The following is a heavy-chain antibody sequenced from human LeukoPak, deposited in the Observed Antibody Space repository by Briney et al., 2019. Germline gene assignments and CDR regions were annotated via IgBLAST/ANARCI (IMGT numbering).Heavy chain of an antibody. V-gene: IGHV6-1*01. CDR2: TYYGSKWYN. CDR1: GDSVSSNSAA. Sequence: SQTLSLTCAISGDSVSSNSAAWNWIRQSPSRGLEWLGRTYYGSKWYNDYAVSVKSRITINPDTSKNQFSLQLNSVTPEDTAVYYCARETGYSSSWGPDYYYYYMDVWGKGTTVTVSS. J-gene: IGHJ6*03. CDR3: ARETGYSSSWGPDYYYYYMDV. D-gene: IGHD6-13*01.